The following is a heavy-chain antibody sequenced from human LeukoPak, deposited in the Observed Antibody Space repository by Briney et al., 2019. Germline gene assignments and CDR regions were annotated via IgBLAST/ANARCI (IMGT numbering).Heavy chain of an antibody. CDR1: GYTFTSYD. Sequence: VSVKVSCKASGYTFTSYDINWVRQATGQGLEWMGWMNPNSGNTGYAQKFQGRVTMTGNTSISTAYMELSSLRSEDTAVYYCARGFDGSSSSYYYYYYMDVWGKGTTVTVSS. J-gene: IGHJ6*03. V-gene: IGHV1-8*01. CDR3: ARGFDGSSSSYYYYYYMDV. D-gene: IGHD6-13*01. CDR2: MNPNSGNT.